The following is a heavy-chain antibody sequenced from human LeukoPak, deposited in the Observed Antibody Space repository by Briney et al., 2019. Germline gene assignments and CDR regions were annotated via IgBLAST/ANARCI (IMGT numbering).Heavy chain of an antibody. V-gene: IGHV3-23*01. CDR1: GFSFSSYG. Sequence: PGGSLRLSCAASGFSFSSYGMSWVRQAPGKGLEWVAVISGSGSSVLYADSVKGRFTISRDNSKNRLYMQMNSLRAEDTAVYYCAKGAHYDFWSGYYRQSDYWGQGTLVTVSS. CDR2: ISGSGSSV. CDR3: AKGAHYDFWSGYYRQSDY. J-gene: IGHJ4*02. D-gene: IGHD3-3*01.